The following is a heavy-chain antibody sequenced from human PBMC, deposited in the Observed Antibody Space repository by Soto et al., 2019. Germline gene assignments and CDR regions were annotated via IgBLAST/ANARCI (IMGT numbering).Heavy chain of an antibody. CDR3: AKGTSYRPSYGMDV. J-gene: IGHJ6*02. V-gene: IGHV3-23*01. Sequence: PGGSLRLSCAASGFTFSSYAMSWVRQAPGKGLEWVSAISGSGGSTYYADSVKGRFTISRDNSKNTLYLQVNSLRAEDTAVYYCAKGTSYRPSYGMDVWGQGTTVTVSS. CDR2: ISGSGGST. D-gene: IGHD2-2*01. CDR1: GFTFSSYA.